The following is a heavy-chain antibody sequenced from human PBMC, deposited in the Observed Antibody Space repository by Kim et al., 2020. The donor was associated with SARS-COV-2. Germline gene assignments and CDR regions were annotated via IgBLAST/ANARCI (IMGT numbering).Heavy chain of an antibody. CDR2: ISSSGSTI. Sequence: GGSLRLSCAASGFTFSDYYMSWIRQAPGKGLEWVSYISSSGSTIYYADSVKGRFTISRDNAKNSLYLQMNSLRAEDTAVYYCARGGLEPLWQQLVLWYFDLWGRGTLVTVSS. V-gene: IGHV3-11*01. CDR3: ARGGLEPLWQQLVLWYFDL. J-gene: IGHJ2*01. D-gene: IGHD6-13*01. CDR1: GFTFSDYY.